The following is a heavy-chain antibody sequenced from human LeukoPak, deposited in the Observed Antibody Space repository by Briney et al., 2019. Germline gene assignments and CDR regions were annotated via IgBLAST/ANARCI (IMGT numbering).Heavy chain of an antibody. CDR1: GFPFSSYS. CDR2: IKKDGSEK. CDR3: ARDRIAAAGAIVY. J-gene: IGHJ4*02. Sequence: GGSLRLSCAASGFPFSSYSMSWVRQAPGKGLEWVANIKKDGSEKNYVDSVKGRFTISRDNAKNSLYLQVNSLRAEDTAVYYCARDRIAAAGAIVYWGQGALVTVSS. V-gene: IGHV3-7*01. D-gene: IGHD6-13*01.